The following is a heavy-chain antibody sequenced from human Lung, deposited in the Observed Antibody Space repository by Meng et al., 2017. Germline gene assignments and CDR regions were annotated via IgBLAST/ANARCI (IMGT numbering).Heavy chain of an antibody. Sequence: QVHLQRWGAGLLKPSGTLSLTCVVSRGSFSDYYWSWIRQPPGKGLEWIGEINHSGSTNYNPSLESRATISVDTSQNNLSLKLSSVTAADSAVYYCARGPTTMAHDFDYWGQGTLVTVSS. D-gene: IGHD4-11*01. CDR3: ARGPTTMAHDFDY. V-gene: IGHV4-34*01. CDR2: INHSGST. J-gene: IGHJ4*02. CDR1: RGSFSDYY.